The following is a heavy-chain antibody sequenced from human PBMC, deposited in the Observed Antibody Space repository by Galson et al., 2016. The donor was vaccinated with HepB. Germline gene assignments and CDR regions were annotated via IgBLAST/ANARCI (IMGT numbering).Heavy chain of an antibody. CDR1: GFSLSTSGVG. V-gene: IGHV2-5*01. CDR3: AHRPLLWFVELCGGMDV. D-gene: IGHD3-10*01. J-gene: IGHJ6*02. CDR2: IYWNDDK. Sequence: PALVKPTQTLTLTCTFSGFSLSTSGVGVGWIRQPPGKALEWLALIYWNDDKRYRPSLKSRLTVTKDTSKNQVVLTMTNMDPVDTATYYCAHRPLLWFVELCGGMDVWGQGTTVTVSS.